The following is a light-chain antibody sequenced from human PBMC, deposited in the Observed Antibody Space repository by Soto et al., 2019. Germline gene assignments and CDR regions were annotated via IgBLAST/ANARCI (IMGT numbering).Light chain of an antibody. CDR1: QDISTW. CDR3: QQANSFPYT. J-gene: IGKJ2*01. CDR2: TAS. V-gene: IGKV1-12*01. Sequence: DIQMTQSPSFVSASVGDRVTITCRASQDISTWLAWYQQKPGRAPNLLIYTASSLQSGVPSRFSGSGSGTDFTLTISSLQPDDFATYYCQQANSFPYTFGQGTKLEIK.